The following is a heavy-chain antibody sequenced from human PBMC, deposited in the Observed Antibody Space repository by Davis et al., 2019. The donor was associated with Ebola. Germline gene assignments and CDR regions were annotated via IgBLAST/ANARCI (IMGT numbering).Heavy chain of an antibody. V-gene: IGHV3-30*02. CDR1: GFTFSSYG. CDR2: IQYGGTKE. J-gene: IGHJ4*02. D-gene: IGHD3-3*01. Sequence: GESLKISCAASGFTFSSYGMHWVRQTPGKGLEWVAFIQYGGTKEFYAESVKGRFTISRDNSKNTLYLQMNSLRVEDTALYYCAKDRDYDFWTGSPTGFDSWGQGTLVTVSS. CDR3: AKDRDYDFWTGSPTGFDS.